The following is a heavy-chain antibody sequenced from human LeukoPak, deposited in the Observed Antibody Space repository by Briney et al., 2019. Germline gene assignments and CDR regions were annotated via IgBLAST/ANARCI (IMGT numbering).Heavy chain of an antibody. CDR3: ARLFGAPSDY. D-gene: IGHD3-10*02. J-gene: IGHJ4*02. Sequence: PSETLSLTCAVYGGSFSGYYWSWIRQPPGKGLEWIGEINHSGSTNYNPSLKSRVTISADTSKNQFSLKLSSVTAADTAVYYCARLFGAPSDYWGQGTLVTVSS. CDR1: GGSFSGYY. CDR2: INHSGST. V-gene: IGHV4-34*01.